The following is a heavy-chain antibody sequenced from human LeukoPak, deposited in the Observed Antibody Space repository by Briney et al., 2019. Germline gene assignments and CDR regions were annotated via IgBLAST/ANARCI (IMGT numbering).Heavy chain of an antibody. CDR3: ARPSWSEGGMDV. CDR1: GGSISSSSYY. J-gene: IGHJ6*02. D-gene: IGHD2-15*01. Sequence: SETLSLTCTVSGGSISSSSYYWGWIRQPPGKGLEWIGSIYYSGSTYYNPSLKSRVTISVDTSKNQFSLKLSSVTAADTAVYYCARPSWSEGGMDVWGQGTTVTVSS. CDR2: IYYSGST. V-gene: IGHV4-39*01.